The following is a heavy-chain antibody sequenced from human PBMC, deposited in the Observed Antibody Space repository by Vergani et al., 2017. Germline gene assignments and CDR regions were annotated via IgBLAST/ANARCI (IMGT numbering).Heavy chain of an antibody. Sequence: QVQLQESGPGLVKPSQTLSLTCTVSGGSISSGDYYWSWIRQPPGKGLEWIGYIYYSGSTYYNPTLKSRVTISVDTSKNQFSLKLGSVTAADTAVYYCARERPYYDGSGDAFDIWGEGTMVTVSS. V-gene: IGHV4-30-4*08. J-gene: IGHJ3*02. CDR2: IYYSGST. D-gene: IGHD3-10*01. CDR1: GGSISSGDYY. CDR3: ARERPYYDGSGDAFDI.